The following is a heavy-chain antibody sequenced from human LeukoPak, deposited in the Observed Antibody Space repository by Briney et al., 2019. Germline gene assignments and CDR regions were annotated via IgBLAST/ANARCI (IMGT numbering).Heavy chain of an antibody. CDR2: IYYSGSI. CDR3: ARGERLGGDY. J-gene: IGHJ4*02. V-gene: IGHV4-59*01. Sequence: PSETLSLTCTVSGASISSYYWSWIRQPPGKGLEWIGYIYYSGSINYNPSLKSRVTISLDTSKNRFSLKLSSVTAADTAVYYCARGERLGGDYWGQGTLVTVSS. D-gene: IGHD1-1*01. CDR1: GASISSYY.